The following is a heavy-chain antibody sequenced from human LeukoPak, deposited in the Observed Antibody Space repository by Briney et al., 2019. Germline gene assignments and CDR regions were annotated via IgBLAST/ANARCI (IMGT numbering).Heavy chain of an antibody. CDR2: IKQDGSEK. D-gene: IGHD4-17*01. V-gene: IGHV3-7*01. Sequence: GGSLRLSCAASGFTFSSYWMSWVRQAPGKWLEWVANIKQDGSEKYYVDSVRGRFTISRDNAKNSLYLQMNSLRAEDTAVYYCAREGTVTTSHFDYWGQGTLVTVSS. J-gene: IGHJ4*02. CDR1: GFTFSSYW. CDR3: AREGTVTTSHFDY.